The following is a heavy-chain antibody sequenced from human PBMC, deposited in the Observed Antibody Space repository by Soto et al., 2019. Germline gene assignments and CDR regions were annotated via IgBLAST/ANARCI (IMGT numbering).Heavy chain of an antibody. D-gene: IGHD2-15*01. J-gene: IGHJ6*02. V-gene: IGHV3-33*01. Sequence: GGSLRLSCAASGFTFSSYGMHWVRQAPGKGLEWVAVIWYDGSNKYYADSVKGRFTISRDNSKNTLYLQMNSLRAEDTAVYYCASRGCSGGSCGPERNYYYYGMDVWGQGTTVTVSS. CDR1: GFTFSSYG. CDR2: IWYDGSNK. CDR3: ASRGCSGGSCGPERNYYYYGMDV.